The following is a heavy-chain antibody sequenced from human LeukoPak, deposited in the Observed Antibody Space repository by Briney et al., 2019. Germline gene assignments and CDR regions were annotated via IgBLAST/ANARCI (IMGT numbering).Heavy chain of an antibody. CDR1: GGSISSNSYY. D-gene: IGHD6-19*01. Sequence: PSETLSLTCTVSGGSISSNSYYWGWIRQPPGKGLEWIGSIYYSGSTYYNPSLKSRVTISVDTSKNQFSLKLSSVTAADTAVYYCARQAIAVAGTRDLLAFDIWGQGTMVTVSS. CDR2: IYYSGST. J-gene: IGHJ3*02. CDR3: ARQAIAVAGTRDLLAFDI. V-gene: IGHV4-39*01.